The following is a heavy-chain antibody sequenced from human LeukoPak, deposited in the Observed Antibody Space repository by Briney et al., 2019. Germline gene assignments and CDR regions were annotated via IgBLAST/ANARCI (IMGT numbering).Heavy chain of an antibody. CDR1: GFTFSSYA. J-gene: IGHJ4*02. Sequence: PGGSLRLSCAASGFTFSSYAMSWARQAPGKGLEWVSAISGSGGSTYYADSVKGRFTISRDNSKNTVYLQMNSLRAEDTAVYYCAPNDYGGNFLFDYWGQGTLVTVSS. CDR2: ISGSGGST. V-gene: IGHV3-23*01. CDR3: APNDYGGNFLFDY. D-gene: IGHD4-23*01.